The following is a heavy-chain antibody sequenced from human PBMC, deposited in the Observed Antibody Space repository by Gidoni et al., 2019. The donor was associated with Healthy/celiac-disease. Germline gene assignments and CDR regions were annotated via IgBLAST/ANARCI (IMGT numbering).Heavy chain of an antibody. CDR2: IYYRGSP. CDR1: GAPISSSSYY. V-gene: IGHV4-39*01. D-gene: IGHD3-3*01. J-gene: IGHJ5*02. Sequence: QLQLQESGPGLVQPSETLSLTCPLSGAPISSSSYYWGWIRQPPGKGLEWIGCIYYRGSPYYNPSLKSRVTISVDTSKNQFSLKLSSVTAADTAVYYCARQGGYDFWSGYYNNWFDPWGQGTLVTVSS. CDR3: ARQGGYDFWSGYYNNWFDP.